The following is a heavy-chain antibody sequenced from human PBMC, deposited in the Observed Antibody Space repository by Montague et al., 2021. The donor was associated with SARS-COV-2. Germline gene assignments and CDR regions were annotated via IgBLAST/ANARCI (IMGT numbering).Heavy chain of an antibody. J-gene: IGHJ2*01. CDR2: ISSNGKT. CDR1: GGSINDHY. D-gene: IGHD3-16*01. V-gene: IGHV4-4*09. Sequence: SETLSLTCTVSGGSINDHYRSWIRQSPGKGLEWIGYISSNGKTNYNPSLKSRVTLSADASRNEFSLRLDSVTAADTAVYFCARRGYYDRAGYHCHLDLWGPGILVT. CDR3: ARRGYYDRAGYHCHLDL.